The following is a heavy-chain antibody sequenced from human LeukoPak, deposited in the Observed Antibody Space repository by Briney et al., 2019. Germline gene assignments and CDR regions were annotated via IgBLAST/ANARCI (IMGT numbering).Heavy chain of an antibody. CDR1: GLTFSSYA. CDR2: ISGSGGST. Sequence: GGSLRLSCAASGLTFSSYAMSWVRQAPGKGLEWVSAISGSGGSTYYADPVKGRFTISRDNSKNTLYLQMNSLRAEDTAVYYCAKDSTYYYGSGSSRSFDYWGQGTLVTVSS. CDR3: AKDSTYYYGSGSSRSFDY. J-gene: IGHJ4*02. V-gene: IGHV3-23*01. D-gene: IGHD3-10*01.